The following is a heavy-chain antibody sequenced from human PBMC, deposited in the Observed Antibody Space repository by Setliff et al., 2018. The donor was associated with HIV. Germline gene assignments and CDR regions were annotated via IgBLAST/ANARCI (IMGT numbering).Heavy chain of an antibody. Sequence: GESLKISCKASGYVFTNYWSGWVRQMPGKGLEWIGVVYPGDSVTRYGPSFQGQVSISADRSIPPAYLQWYSLKASDTTMYYCTRRRRAPGIEDLEAYWGQGTLVTVSS. D-gene: IGHD2-21*01. CDR2: VYPGDSVT. CDR3: TRRRRAPGIEDLEAY. J-gene: IGHJ4*02. CDR1: GYVFTNYW. V-gene: IGHV5-51*01.